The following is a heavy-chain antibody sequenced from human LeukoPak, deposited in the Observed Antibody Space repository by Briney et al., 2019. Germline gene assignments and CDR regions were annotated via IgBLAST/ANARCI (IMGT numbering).Heavy chain of an antibody. CDR3: ARYYDILTGPYYFDY. Sequence: GASVKVSCKASGYTFTSNGISWVRQAPGQGLEWMGWISAYNGNTNYAQKLQGRVTMTTDTSTSTAYMELRSLRSDDTAVYYCARYYDILTGPYYFDYWGQGTLVTVSS. CDR1: GYTFTSNG. V-gene: IGHV1-18*01. D-gene: IGHD3-9*01. CDR2: ISAYNGNT. J-gene: IGHJ4*02.